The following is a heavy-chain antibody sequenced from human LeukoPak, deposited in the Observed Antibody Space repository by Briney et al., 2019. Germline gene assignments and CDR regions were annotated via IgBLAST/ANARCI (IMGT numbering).Heavy chain of an antibody. D-gene: IGHD1-14*01. J-gene: IGHJ4*02. CDR3: ARGNLDLMTYYFDY. CDR1: GGSISSGDYH. Sequence: PSQTLSLTCTVSGGSISSGDYHWSWIRQPPGKGLEWIGYIYYSGSTYYNPSLKSRVTISVDTSKNQFSLKLSSVTAADTAVYYCARGNLDLMTYYFDYWGQGTLVTVSS. V-gene: IGHV4-30-4*01. CDR2: IYYSGST.